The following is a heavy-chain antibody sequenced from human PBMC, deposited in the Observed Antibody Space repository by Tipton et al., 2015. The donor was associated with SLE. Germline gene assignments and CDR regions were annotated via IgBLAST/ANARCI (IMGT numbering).Heavy chain of an antibody. CDR3: AGRIGGYYGMDV. CDR2: ISYDGSNK. V-gene: IGHV3-30*04. J-gene: IGHJ6*02. CDR1: GFTFSSYD. Sequence: SLRLSCAASGFTFSSYDMHWVRQAPGKGLEWVAVISYDGSNKYYADSVKGRFTISRDNYKNTLYLQMNSLRAEDTAVYYWAGRIGGYYGMDVWGQGTTVTVAS. D-gene: IGHD2-15*01.